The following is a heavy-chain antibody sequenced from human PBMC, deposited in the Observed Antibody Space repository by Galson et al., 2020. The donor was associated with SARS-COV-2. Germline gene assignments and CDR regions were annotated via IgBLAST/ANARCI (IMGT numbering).Heavy chain of an antibody. V-gene: IGHV2-5*02. CDR1: GFSLSTSGVG. D-gene: IGHD1-26*01. Sequence: SGPTLVKPTQTLTLTCTFSGFSLSTSGVGVGWIRQPPGKALEWLALIYWDDDKRYSPSLKNRLTITKDTSKNQVVLTMTNMDPVDTATYYCAHRPAGWELRYFDYWGQGTLVTVSS. CDR2: IYWDDDK. J-gene: IGHJ4*02. CDR3: AHRPAGWELRYFDY.